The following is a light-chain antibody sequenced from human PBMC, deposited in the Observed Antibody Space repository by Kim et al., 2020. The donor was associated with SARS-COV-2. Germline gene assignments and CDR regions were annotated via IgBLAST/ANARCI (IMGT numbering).Light chain of an antibody. CDR3: QQYNSYPYT. CDR1: RGISTY. CDR2: GAS. Sequence: DIQMTQSPSSLSASVGDRVTITCRASRGISTYLAWFQQKPGKAPRSLIYGASNLHSGVPSKFSGSGSGTDFTLIISSLQPEDFATYYCQQYNSYPYTFGQGTKLE. J-gene: IGKJ2*01. V-gene: IGKV1-16*02.